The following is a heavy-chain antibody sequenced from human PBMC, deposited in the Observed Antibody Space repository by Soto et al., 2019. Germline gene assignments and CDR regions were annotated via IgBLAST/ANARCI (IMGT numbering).Heavy chain of an antibody. D-gene: IGHD3-3*01. CDR3: AREGDRTIFPNWFDT. CDR2: ISGYSGDT. Sequence: GASVKVSCKASGFAFTLYGIHWVLQAPGQGLEWMGWISGYSGDTHYAQMLQDRVTMTTDTSTNTAYMELRNLSSDDTALYYCAREGDRTIFPNWFDTWGKGNQVTVYS. J-gene: IGHJ5*02. CDR1: GFAFTLYG. V-gene: IGHV1-18*01.